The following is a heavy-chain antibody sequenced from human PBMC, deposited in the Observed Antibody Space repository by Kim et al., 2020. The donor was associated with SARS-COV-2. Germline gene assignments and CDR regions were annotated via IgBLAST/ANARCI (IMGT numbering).Heavy chain of an antibody. Sequence: DGSEKYYVDFVKGRFTISRDNAKNSLYLQMNSVRADDTAVYYCTTGSVDSWGQGTLVTVSS. CDR2: DGSEK. J-gene: IGHJ4*02. CDR3: TTGSVDS. V-gene: IGHV3-7*01.